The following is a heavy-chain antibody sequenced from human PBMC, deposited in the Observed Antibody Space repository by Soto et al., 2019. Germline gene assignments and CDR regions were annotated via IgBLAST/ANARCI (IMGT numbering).Heavy chain of an antibody. V-gene: IGHV4-31*02. CDR3: AKAQAWEKLFDF. CDR2: MFSSVNA. D-gene: IGHD1-26*01. CDR1: RCSISSGAYY. J-gene: IGHJ4*02. Sequence: PSETLSLTWSVSRCSISSGAYYWIWIRQHRGNGXEWLGNMFSSVNAFYTPPFKSRVTISIETYENHFSLKLSSVTEEDPAVYYCAKAQAWEKLFDFWGQGTLVTVSS.